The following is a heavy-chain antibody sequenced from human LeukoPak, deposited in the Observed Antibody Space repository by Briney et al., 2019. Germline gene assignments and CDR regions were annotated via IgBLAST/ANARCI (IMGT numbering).Heavy chain of an antibody. CDR3: ARDFWSGYFDFDY. D-gene: IGHD3-3*01. CDR2: IKQDGSEK. J-gene: IGHJ4*02. V-gene: IGHV3-7*01. Sequence: PGGSLRLSCAASGFTFSSYWMSWVRQAPGKGLEWVANIKQDGSEKYYVDSMKGRFTISRDNAKNSLYLQMNSLRAEDTAVYYCARDFWSGYFDFDYWGQGTLVTVSS. CDR1: GFTFSSYW.